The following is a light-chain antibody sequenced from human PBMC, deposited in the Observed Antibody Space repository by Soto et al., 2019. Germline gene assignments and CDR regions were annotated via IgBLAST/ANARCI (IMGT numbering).Light chain of an antibody. CDR1: SSNIGSNT. J-gene: IGLJ1*01. Sequence: QSVLTQPRSVSGTPGQTVTISCSGSSSNIGSNTVSWYQQLPGAAPTLLIYNDNERPSGVPDRFSGSKSGTSASLAISGLQSEDEADYYCAAWDETLIDVFGTGTKVTDL. CDR2: NDN. V-gene: IGLV1-44*01. CDR3: AAWDETLIDV.